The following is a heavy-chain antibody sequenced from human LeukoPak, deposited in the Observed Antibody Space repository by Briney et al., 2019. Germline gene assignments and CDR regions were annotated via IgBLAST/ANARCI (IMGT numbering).Heavy chain of an antibody. J-gene: IGHJ3*02. V-gene: IGHV3-11*04. D-gene: IGHD2-21*02. CDR2: ISSSGCTI. CDR1: GFTFSDYY. Sequence: GGSLRLSCAASGFTFSDYYMSWIRQAPGKGLEWVSYISSSGCTIYYADSVKGRFTISRDNAKNSLYLQMNSLRAEDTAVYYCARFPCGGDCSRDVAFDIWGQGTMVTVSS. CDR3: ARFPCGGDCSRDVAFDI.